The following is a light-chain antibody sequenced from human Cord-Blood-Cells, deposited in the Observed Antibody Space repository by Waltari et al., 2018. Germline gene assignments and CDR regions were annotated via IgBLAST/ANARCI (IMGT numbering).Light chain of an antibody. Sequence: DIVMTQSPDSLAVSLGERATINCKSSQSVLYSSNNKNYLAWYQQEPGQPPKLLIYWASTRESGVPDRFSGSGSGIDFTLTISSLQAEDVAVYYCQQYYSTLTFGGGTKVEIK. J-gene: IGKJ4*01. CDR1: QSVLYSSNNKNY. V-gene: IGKV4-1*01. CDR3: QQYYSTLT. CDR2: WAS.